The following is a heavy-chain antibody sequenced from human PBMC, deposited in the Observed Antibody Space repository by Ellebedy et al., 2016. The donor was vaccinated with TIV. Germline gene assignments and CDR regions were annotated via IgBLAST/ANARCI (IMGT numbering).Heavy chain of an antibody. V-gene: IGHV1-8*01. Sequence: AASVKVSCKASGYSFTGYDVNWVRRAPGPGLEWMGWIEPDTGNTAYAQKFRGRVTMTKNTSISTAYMELSSLTSEDTAVYYCSRGLGVVPDSWGQGTRVTVPS. CDR2: IEPDTGNT. CDR3: SRGLGVVPDS. J-gene: IGHJ4*02. CDR1: GYSFTGYD. D-gene: IGHD2-21*01.